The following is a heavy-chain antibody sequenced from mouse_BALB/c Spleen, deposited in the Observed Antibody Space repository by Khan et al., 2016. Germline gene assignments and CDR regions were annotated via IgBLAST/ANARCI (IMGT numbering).Heavy chain of an antibody. CDR2: ISYSGST. Sequence: EVQLQESGPGLVKPSQSLSLTCTVTGYSITSGYGWNWIRQFPGNKLEWMGYISYSGSTNYHPSLKSRISITRDTSKNQSFLQLNSVTTEDTATYYYARTAGIKYWGQGTTLTVSS. D-gene: IGHD1-2*01. CDR3: ARTAGIKY. V-gene: IGHV3-2*02. CDR1: GYSITSGYG. J-gene: IGHJ2*01.